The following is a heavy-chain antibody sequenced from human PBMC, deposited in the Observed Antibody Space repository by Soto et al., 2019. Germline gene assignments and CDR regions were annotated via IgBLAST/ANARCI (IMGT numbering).Heavy chain of an antibody. CDR3: ASRGYSGYDQFDY. V-gene: IGHV3-74*01. D-gene: IGHD5-12*01. J-gene: IGHJ4*02. Sequence: EVQLVESGGGLVQPGGSLRLSCAASGFTFSSYWMHWVRQAPGKGLVWVSRINSDGSSTSYADSVKGRFTISRDNAKNTLYLQMISLRAEDTAVYYCASRGYSGYDQFDYWGQGTLVTVSS. CDR1: GFTFSSYW. CDR2: INSDGSST.